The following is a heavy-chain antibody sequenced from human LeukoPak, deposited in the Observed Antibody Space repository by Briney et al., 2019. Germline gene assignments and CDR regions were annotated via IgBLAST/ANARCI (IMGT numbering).Heavy chain of an antibody. CDR3: AKGRMSPYSSSWYYFDY. CDR2: IFYDGSNK. D-gene: IGHD6-13*01. V-gene: IGHV3-30*18. J-gene: IGHJ4*02. CDR1: GFTFSSYG. Sequence: GRSLRLSCAASGFTFSSYGMHWVRKAPGKGLEWVAVIFYDGSNKYYADSVKARFTISRDNSKNTLYLQMNSLRAEDTAVYYCAKGRMSPYSSSWYYFDYWGQGTLVTVSS.